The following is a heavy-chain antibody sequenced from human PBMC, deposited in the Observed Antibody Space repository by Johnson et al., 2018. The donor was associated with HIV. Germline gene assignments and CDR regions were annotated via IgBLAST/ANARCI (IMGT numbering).Heavy chain of an antibody. CDR3: ARDGVYSSPHDAFDI. CDR1: GFTFSSYG. Sequence: QVQLVESGGGVVQPGRSLRLSCAASGFTFSSYGMHWVRQAPGKGLEWVAVISYDGSNKYYADSVKGRFTISSDNSKNTLYLQMDNLRTDDTAVYYCARDGVYSSPHDAFDIWGQGTMVTVSS. D-gene: IGHD6-13*01. V-gene: IGHV3-30*03. J-gene: IGHJ3*02. CDR2: ISYDGSNK.